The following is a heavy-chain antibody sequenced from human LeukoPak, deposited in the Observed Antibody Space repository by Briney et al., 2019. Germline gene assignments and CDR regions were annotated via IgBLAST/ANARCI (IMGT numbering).Heavy chain of an antibody. CDR2: ISDSGDST. CDR3: AKWGDYDVLTGYYVSDY. V-gene: IGHV3-23*01. D-gene: IGHD3-9*01. CDR1: GFTFSNYA. J-gene: IGHJ4*02. Sequence: PGGSMRLSCAASGFTFSNYAMSWVRQAPGKGLEWVSAISDSGDSTYYADSVKGRFTISRDNSKNTVFLQMNSLRAEDTAVYYCAKWGDYDVLTGYYVSDYWGQGTLVTVSS.